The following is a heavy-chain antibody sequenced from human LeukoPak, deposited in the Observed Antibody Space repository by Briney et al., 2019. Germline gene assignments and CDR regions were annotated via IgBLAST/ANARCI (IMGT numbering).Heavy chain of an antibody. CDR3: ATEWLGTS. CDR1: GFTFSSYA. J-gene: IGHJ4*02. CDR2: ISYDGSNK. V-gene: IGHV3-30-3*01. Sequence: GRSLRLSCAASGFTFSSYAIHWVRQAPGKGLEWVAVISYDGSNKYYADSVKGRFTISRDNAKNSLYLQMNSLRAEDTAVYYCATEWLGTSWGQGTLVTVSS. D-gene: IGHD3-22*01.